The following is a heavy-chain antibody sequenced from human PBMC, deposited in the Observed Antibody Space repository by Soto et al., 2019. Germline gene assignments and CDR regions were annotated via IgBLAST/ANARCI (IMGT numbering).Heavy chain of an antibody. CDR2: ILPFLGST. CDR1: GGTLNTYT. D-gene: IGHD5-18*01. J-gene: IGHJ4*02. Sequence: QLQLVQSGAAVKKPGSSVKVSCKASGGTLNTYTISWVRQAPGQGLEWMGSILPFLGSTNYAKKFQGRVTITADQSTNTMELSSLRSEDTAVYFCARDVTAMEALYYYDTWGQGSLVTVSS. V-gene: IGHV1-69*08. CDR3: ARDVTAMEALYYYDT.